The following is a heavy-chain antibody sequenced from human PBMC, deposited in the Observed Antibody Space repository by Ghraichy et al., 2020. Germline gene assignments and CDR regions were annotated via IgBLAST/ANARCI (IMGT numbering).Heavy chain of an antibody. Sequence: LSLTCAASGFTFSSFWMTWLRQAPGKGLEWVANIKRDGSGGNYVDSVKGRFTISRDNAGNSLSLQMNSLTAEDTAVYYCARDSSPGGAGTWYDAFDIWGQGTMATVSS. CDR2: IKRDGSGG. J-gene: IGHJ3*02. V-gene: IGHV3-7*01. D-gene: IGHD6-13*01. CDR3: ARDSSPGGAGTWYDAFDI. CDR1: GFTFSSFW.